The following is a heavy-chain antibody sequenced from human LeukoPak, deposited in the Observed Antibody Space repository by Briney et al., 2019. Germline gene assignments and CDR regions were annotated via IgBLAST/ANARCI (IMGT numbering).Heavy chain of an antibody. V-gene: IGHV3-23*01. J-gene: IGHJ3*02. CDR1: GFTFSSYA. CDR3: AKDLSRPNSGGHDAFDI. Sequence: GGSLRLSCAASGFTFSSYAMSWVRQAPGKGLEWVSAISGSGGSTYYADSVKGRFTISRDNSKNTLYLQMNSLRAEDTAVYYCAKDLSRPNSGGHDAFDIWGQGTMVTVSS. D-gene: IGHD1-26*01. CDR2: ISGSGGST.